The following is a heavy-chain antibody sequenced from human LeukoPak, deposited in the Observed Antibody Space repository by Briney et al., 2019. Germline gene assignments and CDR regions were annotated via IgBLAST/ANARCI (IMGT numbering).Heavy chain of an antibody. J-gene: IGHJ5*02. V-gene: IGHV1-8*01. Sequence: ASVKVSCKASGYTFTSYDINWVRQATGQGLEWMGWMNPNNGNTAYAQNFQGRVTMTRDTSISTAYMELSSLRSDDTAVYYRARGLYCTGGSCYWFDPWGQGTLVTVSS. CDR3: ARGLYCTGGSCYWFDP. CDR2: MNPNNGNT. D-gene: IGHD2-15*01. CDR1: GYTFTSYD.